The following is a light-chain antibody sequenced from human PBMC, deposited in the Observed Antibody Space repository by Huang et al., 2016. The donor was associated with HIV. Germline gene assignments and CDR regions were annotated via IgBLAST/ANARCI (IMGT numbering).Light chain of an antibody. CDR3: QQYKNWPPWT. CDR1: QSVGSN. Sequence: EIVMTQSPVTLSVSPGERATLACRASQSVGSNVAWYQQKPAQAPRLLIYGTSTRASGIPARFSGSGSGTEFTLTISPLQSEDFAVYYCQQYKNWPPWTFGQGTKVEIK. V-gene: IGKV3-15*01. J-gene: IGKJ1*01. CDR2: GTS.